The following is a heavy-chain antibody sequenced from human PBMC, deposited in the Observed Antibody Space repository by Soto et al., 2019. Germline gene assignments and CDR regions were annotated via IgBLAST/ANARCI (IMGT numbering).Heavy chain of an antibody. J-gene: IGHJ4*02. CDR3: ARAGYCSSTSCYRTYYFDY. V-gene: IGHV1-18*01. D-gene: IGHD2-2*01. Sequence: QVQLVQSGAEVKKPGASVKVSCKASGYTFTSYGISWVRQAPGQGLEWMGWISAYNGNTNYAQKLQGRVTMTTDTSTSTAYMERRSLRSDDTAVYYCARAGYCSSTSCYRTYYFDYWGQGTLVTVSS. CDR2: ISAYNGNT. CDR1: GYTFTSYG.